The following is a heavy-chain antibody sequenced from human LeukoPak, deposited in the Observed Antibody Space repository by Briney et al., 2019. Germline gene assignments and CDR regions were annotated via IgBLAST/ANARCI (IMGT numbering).Heavy chain of an antibody. D-gene: IGHD3-10*01. CDR2: IYYSGST. J-gene: IGHJ6*03. CDR1: GGSISSSSYY. CDR3: ARSYGSGSYYRTQIYYYYYMDV. V-gene: IGHV4-39*07. Sequence: SETLSLTCTVSGGSISSSSYYWGWIRQPPGKGLEWIGSIYYSGSTYYNPSLKSRVTISVDTSKNQFSLKLSSVTAADTAVYYCARSYGSGSYYRTQIYYYYYMDVWGKGTTVTISS.